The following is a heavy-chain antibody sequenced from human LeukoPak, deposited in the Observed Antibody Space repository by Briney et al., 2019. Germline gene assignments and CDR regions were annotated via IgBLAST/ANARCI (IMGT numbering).Heavy chain of an antibody. CDR1: GFTFTNAW. V-gene: IGHV3-15*01. J-gene: IGHJ4*02. Sequence: GGSLRLSCAASGFTFTNAWMSWVRRGPGKGLEWVGRIKSKSDGGTTEYAAPVKGRFIISRDDSKTTLYLQMNSLKTEDTAVYYCTTYSITVVRGVLGYWGQGTPVTVSS. CDR2: IKSKSDGGTT. D-gene: IGHD3-10*01. CDR3: TTYSITVVRGVLGY.